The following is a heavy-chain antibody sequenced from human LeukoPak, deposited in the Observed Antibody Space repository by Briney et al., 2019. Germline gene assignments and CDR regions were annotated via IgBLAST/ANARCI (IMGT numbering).Heavy chain of an antibody. V-gene: IGHV3-48*03. J-gene: IGHJ3*02. CDR1: EFTFTSYE. Sequence: GGSLRLSCAASEFTFTSYELNWVRQAPGKGLEWVSYISSSGNTISYADSVKGRFTISRDNAKNSLYLQVISLRVEDTAVYYCARGPSIAARYDAFDIWGQGTMVTVSS. D-gene: IGHD6-6*01. CDR3: ARGPSIAARYDAFDI. CDR2: ISSSGNTI.